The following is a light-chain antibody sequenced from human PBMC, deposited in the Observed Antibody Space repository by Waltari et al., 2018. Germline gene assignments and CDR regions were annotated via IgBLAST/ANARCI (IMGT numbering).Light chain of an antibody. CDR1: QSVGTN. V-gene: IGKV3-15*01. CDR2: GAS. CDR3: HQYNNWPPFT. J-gene: IGKJ3*01. Sequence: ETVMTQSPTTLSVSPGEGVTLSCRASQSVGTNLAWNQHKPGQAPRLLIYGASTRAAGIPVRFSGSGSGTEFTLTISGLQSEDFAVYYCHQYNNWPPFTFGPGTKVDI.